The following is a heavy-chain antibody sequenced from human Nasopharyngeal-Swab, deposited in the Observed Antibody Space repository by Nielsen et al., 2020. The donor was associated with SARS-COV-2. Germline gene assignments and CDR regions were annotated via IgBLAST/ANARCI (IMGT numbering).Heavy chain of an antibody. V-gene: IGHV3-33*05. CDR2: ISYDGSNK. Sequence: WIRQPPGKGLEWVAVISYDGSNKYYADSVKGRFTISRDNSKNTLYLQMNSLRAEDTAVYYCARDYCSSTSCYDYWGQGTLVTVSS. D-gene: IGHD2-2*01. J-gene: IGHJ4*02. CDR3: ARDYCSSTSCYDY.